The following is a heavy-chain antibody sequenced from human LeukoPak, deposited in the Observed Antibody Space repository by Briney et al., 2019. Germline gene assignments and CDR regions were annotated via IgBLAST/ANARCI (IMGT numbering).Heavy chain of an antibody. V-gene: IGHV3-48*03. J-gene: IGHJ4*02. CDR2: ISSSGSTI. CDR3: ARDLGYSYGLDLDY. D-gene: IGHD5-18*01. CDR1: GFTFSSYE. Sequence: PGGSLRLSCAASGFTFSSYEMNWVRQAPGKGLEWVSYISSSGSTIYYADSVKGRFTISRDNAKNSLYLQMNSLRAEDTAVYYCARDLGYSYGLDLDYWGQGILVTVSS.